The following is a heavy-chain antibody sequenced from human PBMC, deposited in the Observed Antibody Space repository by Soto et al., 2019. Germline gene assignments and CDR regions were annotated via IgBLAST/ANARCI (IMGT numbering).Heavy chain of an antibody. CDR2: VYYGGST. Sequence: SETLSLTCTVSGGSISSSSYYWGWIRQPPGKGLEWIGNVYYGGSTYYNPFLKSRVTISVETSKSQFSLKLSSVTAADTAVYYCAGGDYYHSSGYYFYYYTMDVWGQGTTVTVSS. J-gene: IGHJ6*02. D-gene: IGHD3-22*01. CDR3: AGGDYYHSSGYYFYYYTMDV. CDR1: GGSISSSSYY. V-gene: IGHV4-39*01.